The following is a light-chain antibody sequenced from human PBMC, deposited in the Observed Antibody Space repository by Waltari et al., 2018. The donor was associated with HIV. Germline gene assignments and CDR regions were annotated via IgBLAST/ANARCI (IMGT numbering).Light chain of an antibody. CDR1: QSMSSW. CDR2: KAS. CDR3: QHYDPYSPIT. J-gene: IGKJ5*01. V-gene: IGKV1-5*03. Sequence: DIQMTQSPSTLSASVGDRVTITCRASQSMSSWLAWYQHQPGQAPKLLIYKASTLETGVPSRFSGSGSGTEFTLTITSLQPDDFATYYCQHYDPYSPITFGQGTRLEIK.